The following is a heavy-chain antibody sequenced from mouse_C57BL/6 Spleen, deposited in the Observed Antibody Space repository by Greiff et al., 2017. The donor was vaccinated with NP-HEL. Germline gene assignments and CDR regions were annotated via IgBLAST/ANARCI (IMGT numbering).Heavy chain of an antibody. Sequence: VQLQQSGAELVRPGASVKLSCTASGFTFTDYYMHWVKQRPEQGLEWIGRIDPEDGDTEYAPKFQGKATMTADTSSNTAYLQLSSLTSEDTAVYYCTTNYDRDYYCEYWGQGTTLTVSS. V-gene: IGHV14-1*01. CDR1: GFTFTDYY. CDR3: TTNYDRDYYCEY. J-gene: IGHJ2*01. CDR2: IDPEDGDT. D-gene: IGHD2-4*01.